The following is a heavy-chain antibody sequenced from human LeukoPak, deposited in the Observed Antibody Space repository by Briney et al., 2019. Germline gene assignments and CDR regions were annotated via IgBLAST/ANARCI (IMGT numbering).Heavy chain of an antibody. CDR2: ISDSGGST. V-gene: IGHV3-23*01. CDR3: AKNKEGAGPYYFDY. Sequence: PGGSLRLSCAASGFTFSSYAMNWVRQAPGKGLEWVSTISDSGGSTYYADSVKGRFTLSRDNSKNTLYLQMNSLRAEDTAVYYCAKNKEGAGPYYFDYWGQGTLVPVSS. D-gene: IGHD1-26*01. CDR1: GFTFSSYA. J-gene: IGHJ4*02.